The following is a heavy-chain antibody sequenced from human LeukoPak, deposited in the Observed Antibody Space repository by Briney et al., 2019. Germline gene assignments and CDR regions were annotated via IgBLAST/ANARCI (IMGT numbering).Heavy chain of an antibody. CDR3: ARSGRVVPPLD. D-gene: IGHD2-2*01. Sequence: GASVKVSCKASGYTFTGYYMHWVRQAPGQGLEWMGGIIPIFGTANYAQKFQGRVTITADESTSTAYMELSSLRSEDTAVYYCARSGRVVPPLDWGQGTLVTVSS. V-gene: IGHV1-69*13. J-gene: IGHJ4*02. CDR2: IIPIFGTA. CDR1: GYTFTGYY.